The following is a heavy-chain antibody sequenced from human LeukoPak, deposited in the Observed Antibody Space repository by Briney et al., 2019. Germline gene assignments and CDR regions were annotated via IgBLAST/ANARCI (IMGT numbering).Heavy chain of an antibody. Sequence: ASVKVSCKASGYTFTSYDINWVRQATGQGLEWTGWMNPNSGNTGYAQKFQGRVTITRNTSMSTAYMELSSLRSEDTAVYYCARGYYYDFWSGYLNWFDPWGQGTLVTVSS. CDR2: MNPNSGNT. V-gene: IGHV1-8*03. CDR3: ARGYYYDFWSGYLNWFDP. CDR1: GYTFTSYD. D-gene: IGHD3-3*01. J-gene: IGHJ5*02.